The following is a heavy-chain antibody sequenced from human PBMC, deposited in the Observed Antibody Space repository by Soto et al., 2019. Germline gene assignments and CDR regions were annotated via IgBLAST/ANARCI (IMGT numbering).Heavy chain of an antibody. V-gene: IGHV4-30-4*02. CDR3: ARDVPYDILTGPTVGFDP. Sequence: PSETLSLTCTVSGGSISSGDYYWSWIRQPPGKGLEWIGYIYYSGSTYYNPSLKSRVTISVDTSKNQFSLKLSSVTAADTAVYYCARDVPYDILTGPTVGFDPWGQGTLVTVSS. D-gene: IGHD3-9*01. J-gene: IGHJ5*02. CDR1: GGSISSGDYY. CDR2: IYYSGST.